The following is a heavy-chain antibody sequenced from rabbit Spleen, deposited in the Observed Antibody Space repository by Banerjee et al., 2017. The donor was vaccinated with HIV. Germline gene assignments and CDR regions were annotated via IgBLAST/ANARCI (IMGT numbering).Heavy chain of an antibody. Sequence: QQQLEESGGDLVKPEGSLTLTCTASGFSFSSHLYMCWVRQAPGKGLELIACIYGATGSSAWYANWAKGRFTISKTSSTTVTLQMTSLTAADTATYFCTRDDGSYDYIDGYFNLWGPGTLVTVS. CDR2: IYGATGSSA. CDR1: GFSFSSHLY. D-gene: IGHD6-1*01. CDR3: TRDDGSYDYIDGYFNL. J-gene: IGHJ4*01. V-gene: IGHV1S45*01.